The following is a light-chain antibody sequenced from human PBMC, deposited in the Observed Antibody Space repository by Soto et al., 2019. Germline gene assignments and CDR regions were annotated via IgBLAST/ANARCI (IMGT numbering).Light chain of an antibody. J-gene: IGLJ1*01. CDR1: TTDIDNYES. CDR3: SLYSSNGSLS. V-gene: IGLV2-18*01. Sequence: QSALSQPPSVSGSLGQSVTISCTATTTDIDNYESVSWYQQAPGTAPKLIIYDVNNRPSGAPDRFSGSTSGNTASLTISGLQAEDETDYFCSLYSSNGSLSFGPGTKVTVL. CDR2: DVN.